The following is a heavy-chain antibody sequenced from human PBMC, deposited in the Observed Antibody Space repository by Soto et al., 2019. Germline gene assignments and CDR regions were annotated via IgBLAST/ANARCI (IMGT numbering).Heavy chain of an antibody. CDR2: VDTSGSPI. J-gene: IGHJ5*02. Sequence: EVQLVESGGGLVQPGGSLRLSCAASGFTFSSYEMIWVRQAPGKGLESISYVDTSGSPIYYADSVKGRFTISRDNAKKSLFLQMNCLRAQDTAVYYCAGSKWNCGSDAWGQGPLVTVAS. CDR3: AGSKWNCGSDA. D-gene: IGHD1-7*01. CDR1: GFTFSSYE. V-gene: IGHV3-48*03.